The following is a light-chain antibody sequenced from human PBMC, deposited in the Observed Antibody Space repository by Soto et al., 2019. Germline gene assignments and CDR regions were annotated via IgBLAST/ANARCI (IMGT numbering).Light chain of an antibody. J-gene: IGKJ1*01. V-gene: IGKV1-5*03. CDR3: QHYNTYPWT. CDR1: QSISSW. CDR2: KAS. Sequence: IQMPQSPSTLSASVGYRVPVTCRASQSISSWLAWYQQKAGKAPKLLIYKASALESGVPSRFSGSGSGTEFTLTISSLEPEDFATYYCQHYNTYPWTFGQGTKVDI.